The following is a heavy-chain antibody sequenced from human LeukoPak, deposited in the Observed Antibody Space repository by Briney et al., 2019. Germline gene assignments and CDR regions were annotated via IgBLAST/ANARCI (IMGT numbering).Heavy chain of an antibody. J-gene: IGHJ4*02. CDR3: AKDLKRVSSGWYIPSPLFDY. CDR1: GFTFSSYA. Sequence: GGSLRLSCAASGFTFSSYAMSWVRQAPGKGLEWVSAISGSGGSTYYADPVKGRFTISRDNSKNTLYLQMNSLRAEDTAVYYCAKDLKRVSSGWYIPSPLFDYWGQGTLVTVSS. D-gene: IGHD6-19*01. V-gene: IGHV3-23*01. CDR2: ISGSGGST.